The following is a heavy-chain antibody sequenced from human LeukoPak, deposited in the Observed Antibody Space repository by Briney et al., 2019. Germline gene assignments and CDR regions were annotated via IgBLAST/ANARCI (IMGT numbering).Heavy chain of an antibody. CDR3: ARGSSGWYIGGYLDY. CDR2: VYTSGST. V-gene: IGHV4-61*02. D-gene: IGHD6-19*01. CDR1: GGSISSGSYY. J-gene: IGHJ4*02. Sequence: PSQTLSLTCTVSGGSISSGSYYWSWIRQPAGKGLEWIGRVYTSGSTNYNPSLKSRVTISVDTSRNQFSLKLSSVTAADTAVYYCARGSSGWYIGGYLDYWGQGTLVTVSS.